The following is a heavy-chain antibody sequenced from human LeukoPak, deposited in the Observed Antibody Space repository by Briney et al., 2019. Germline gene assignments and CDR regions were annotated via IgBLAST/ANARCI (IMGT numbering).Heavy chain of an antibody. Sequence: SETLSLTCTVSGGSISSFFWTWLRQPPGKGLEWIGSMHYSGDTKYNPSLKSRVSLSIDTSKQQFSLRLSSVTAAGTAVYYCARDLELERNRWNYFESWGQGTLVTVSS. J-gene: IGHJ4*02. V-gene: IGHV4-59*01. CDR1: GGSISSFF. CDR2: MHYSGDT. CDR3: ARDLELERNRWNYFES. D-gene: IGHD1-1*01.